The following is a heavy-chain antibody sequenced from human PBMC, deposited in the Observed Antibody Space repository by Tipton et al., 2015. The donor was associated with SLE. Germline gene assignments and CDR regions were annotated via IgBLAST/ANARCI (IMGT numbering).Heavy chain of an antibody. CDR3: ARAWGETMIVVVTNYYYYYMDD. CDR1: GGSISSHY. CDR2: IYYSGST. V-gene: IGHV4-59*11. J-gene: IGHJ6*03. D-gene: IGHD3-22*01. Sequence: LRLSCTVSGGSISSHYRSWIRQPPGKGLEWIGYIYYSGSTNYNPSLKSRVTISVDTSKNQFSLKLSSVTAADTAVYYCARAWGETMIVVVTNYYYYYMDDWGKGATVTVSS.